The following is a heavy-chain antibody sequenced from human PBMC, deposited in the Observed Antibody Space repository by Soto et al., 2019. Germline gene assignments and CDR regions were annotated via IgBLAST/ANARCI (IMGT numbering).Heavy chain of an antibody. CDR3: ARNSQLGYSYGWFDP. CDR1: GYTFTSYA. J-gene: IGHJ5*02. V-gene: IGHV1-3*01. Sequence: ASVKISWKGSGYTFTSYAMHWWRHATGQRLEWMGWINAGNGNTKYSQKFQGRVTITRDTSASTAYMELSSLRSEDTAVYYCARNSQLGYSYGWFDPWGQATLVTVPS. CDR2: INAGNGNT. D-gene: IGHD5-18*01.